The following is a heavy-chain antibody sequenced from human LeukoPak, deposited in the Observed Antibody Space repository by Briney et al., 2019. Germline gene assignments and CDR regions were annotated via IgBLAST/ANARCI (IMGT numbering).Heavy chain of an antibody. Sequence: GGSLRLSCEVSGFTLSSNAMSWVRQAPGKGLEWVSALSGGGDNTYYADSVKGRFTISRDNSKSTLYLQMSSLRAEDTAVYYCTKRPFSGYFEYWGQGTLVTVPS. CDR1: GFTLSSNA. CDR3: TKRPFSGYFEY. CDR2: LSGGGDNT. J-gene: IGHJ4*02. V-gene: IGHV3-23*01. D-gene: IGHD6-25*01.